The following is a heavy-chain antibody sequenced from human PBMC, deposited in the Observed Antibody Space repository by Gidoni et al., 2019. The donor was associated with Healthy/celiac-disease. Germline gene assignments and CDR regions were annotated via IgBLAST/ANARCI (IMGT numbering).Heavy chain of an antibody. CDR2: IYYSGST. D-gene: IGHD3-3*01. CDR3: ARHRGYDFWSGYPTKGYYYMDV. Sequence: QLQLQESGPGLVKPSETLSLTCTVSGGSIRSSSYYWGWIRQPPGKGLEWIGSIYYSGSTYYNPSLKSRVTISVDTSKNQFSLKLSSVTAADTAVYYCARHRGYDFWSGYPTKGYYYMDVWGKGTTVTVSS. J-gene: IGHJ6*03. V-gene: IGHV4-39*01. CDR1: GGSIRSSSYY.